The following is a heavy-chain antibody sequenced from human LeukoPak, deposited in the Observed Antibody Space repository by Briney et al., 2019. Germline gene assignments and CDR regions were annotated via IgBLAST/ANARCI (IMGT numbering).Heavy chain of an antibody. CDR2: ISYDGSNK. D-gene: IGHD1-1*01. Sequence: GGSLRLSCAASGFTFSSYGTHWVRQAPGKGLEWVAIISYDGSNKCYVDSVKGRFTISRDNSKNTLYLQMNSLRAEDTAVYYCAKETWTTGYYYYYYMDVWGKGTTVTVSS. CDR1: GFTFSSYG. V-gene: IGHV3-30*18. CDR3: AKETWTTGYYYYYYMDV. J-gene: IGHJ6*03.